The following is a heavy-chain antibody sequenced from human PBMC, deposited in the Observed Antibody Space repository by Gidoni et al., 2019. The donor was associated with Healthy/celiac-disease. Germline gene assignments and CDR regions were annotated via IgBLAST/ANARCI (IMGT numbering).Heavy chain of an antibody. CDR1: GFTFSSYG. V-gene: IGHV3-33*01. J-gene: IGHJ5*02. Sequence: QVQLVESGGGVVQPGRSLRLSCAASGFTFSSYGMHWVRQAPGKGLEWVAVIWYDGSNKYYADSVKGRFTISRDNSKNTLYLQMNSLRAEDTAVYYCARGRYYYGRGRNWFDPWGQGTLVTVSS. CDR2: IWYDGSNK. CDR3: ARGRYYYGRGRNWFDP. D-gene: IGHD3-10*01.